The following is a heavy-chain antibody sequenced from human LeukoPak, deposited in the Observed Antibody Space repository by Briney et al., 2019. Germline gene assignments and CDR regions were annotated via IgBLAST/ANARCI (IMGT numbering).Heavy chain of an antibody. CDR2: ISSSSSYI. CDR1: GFTFSSYS. V-gene: IGHV3-21*01. J-gene: IGHJ4*02. Sequence: PGGSLRLSCAASGFTFSSYSMNWVRQAPGKGLEWVSSISSSSSYIYYADSVKGRFTISRDNAKNSLYLQMNSLRVEDTAVYYCARDINRGVVPNPGYWGQGTLVTVSS. CDR3: ARDINRGVVPNPGY. D-gene: IGHD2-2*01.